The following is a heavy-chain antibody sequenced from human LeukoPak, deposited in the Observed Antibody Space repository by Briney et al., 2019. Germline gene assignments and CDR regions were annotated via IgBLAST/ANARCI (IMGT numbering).Heavy chain of an antibody. V-gene: IGHV3-7*01. CDR2: INQDGIEK. CDR3: SCSNTNY. CDR1: GFTFSGFA. Sequence: PGTSLRLSCAGSGFTFSGFAMHWVRQAPGKGLEWVANINQDGIEKYYVDSVKGRFTLSRDNAKNSLYLQMNSLRAEDTAVYYCSCSNTNYWGQGTLVIVSS. D-gene: IGHD2-2*01. J-gene: IGHJ4*02.